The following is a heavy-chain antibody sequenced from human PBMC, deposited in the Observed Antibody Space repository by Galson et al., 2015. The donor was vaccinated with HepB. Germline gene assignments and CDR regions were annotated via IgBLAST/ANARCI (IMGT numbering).Heavy chain of an antibody. V-gene: IGHV3-21*01. Sequence: SLRLSCAASGFTFSSYSMNWVRQAPGKGLEWVSSISSSSSYIYYADSVKGRFTISRDNAKNSLYLQMNSLRAEDTAVYYCARGMYSSRSLGDAFDIWGQGTMVTVSS. J-gene: IGHJ3*02. D-gene: IGHD6-13*01. CDR1: GFTFSSYS. CDR2: ISSSSSYI. CDR3: ARGMYSSRSLGDAFDI.